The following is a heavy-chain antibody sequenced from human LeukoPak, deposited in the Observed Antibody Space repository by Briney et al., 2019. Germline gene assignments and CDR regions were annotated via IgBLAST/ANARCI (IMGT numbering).Heavy chain of an antibody. CDR2: IYYGGST. V-gene: IGHV4-59*01. CDR1: GGSISSYY. Sequence: MPSETLSLTCTVSGGSISSYYWSWVRQPPGKGLEWHWFIYYGGSTNYNASPKSRVTISVGPSKNQFSLKMSSVTAADTAVYYCERRSTWGRWIDYWGQGTLVTVSS. D-gene: IGHD7-27*01. CDR3: ERRSTWGRWIDY. J-gene: IGHJ4*02.